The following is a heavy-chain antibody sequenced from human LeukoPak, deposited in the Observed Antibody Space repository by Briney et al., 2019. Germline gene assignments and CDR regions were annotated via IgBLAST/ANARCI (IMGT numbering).Heavy chain of an antibody. CDR2: IYTSGST. CDR3: ARTHSSGWSGSYWYFDL. CDR1: GGSISSGSYY. D-gene: IGHD6-19*01. J-gene: IGHJ2*01. Sequence: SETLSLTCTVSGGSISSGSYYWSWIRQPAGKGLEWIGRIYTSGSTNYNPSPKSRVTISVDTSKNQFSLKLSSVTAADTAVYYCARTHSSGWSGSYWYFDLWGRGTLVTVSS. V-gene: IGHV4-61*02.